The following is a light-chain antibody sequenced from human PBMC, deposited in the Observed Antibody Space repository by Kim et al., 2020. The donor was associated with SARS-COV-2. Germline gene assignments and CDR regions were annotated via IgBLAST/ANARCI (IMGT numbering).Light chain of an antibody. Sequence: SVGDTVSITWRASESISKWLAWYQQKPGRAPNLLIYDSSNLESGVPSRFSGSGSGTEFTLTISSLQPDDFATYYCLQYNAYSLRTFGQGTKVDIK. J-gene: IGKJ1*01. CDR2: DSS. CDR3: LQYNAYSLRT. V-gene: IGKV1-5*01. CDR1: ESISKW.